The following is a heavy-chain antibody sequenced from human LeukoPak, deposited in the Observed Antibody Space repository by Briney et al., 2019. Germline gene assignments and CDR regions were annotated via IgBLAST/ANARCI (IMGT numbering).Heavy chain of an antibody. CDR1: GFTFSSYW. D-gene: IGHD3-10*01. J-gene: IGHJ5*02. CDR3: ARGGSSTLLWFGELLWGCFDP. CDR2: IKQDGSEK. V-gene: IGHV3-7*01. Sequence: PGGSLRLSCAASGFTFSSYWMSWVRQAPGKGLEGVANIKQDGSEKYYVDSVKGRFTISRDNAKNSLYLQMNSLRAEDTAVYYCARGGSSTLLWFGELLWGCFDPWGQGTLVTVSS.